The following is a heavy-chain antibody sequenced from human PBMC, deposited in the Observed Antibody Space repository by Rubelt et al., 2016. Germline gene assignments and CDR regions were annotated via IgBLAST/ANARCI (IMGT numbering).Heavy chain of an antibody. CDR1: GGSISSGGYS. D-gene: IGHD3-3*01. Sequence: QLQLQESGSGLVKPSQTLSLTCAVSGGSISSGGYSWSWIREPPGKGLEWIGYIYHSGSTYYNPSLKSRVTISVDRSKNQFSLKLSSVTAADTAVYYCARGLEWLSVDWYFDLWGRGTLVTVSS. J-gene: IGHJ2*01. CDR3: ARGLEWLSVDWYFDL. V-gene: IGHV4-30-2*01. CDR2: IYHSGST.